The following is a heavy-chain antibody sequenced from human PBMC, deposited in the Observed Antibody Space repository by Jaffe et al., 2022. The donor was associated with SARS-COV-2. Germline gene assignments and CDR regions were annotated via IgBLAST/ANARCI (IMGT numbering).Heavy chain of an antibody. D-gene: IGHD3-9*01. CDR1: GFTFSGYA. CDR3: AMPADPGYFDWLSPGDY. V-gene: IGHV3-30*04. J-gene: IGHJ4*02. CDR2: ISYDGVNK. Sequence: QVQLVESGGGVVQPGRSLRLSCAASGFTFSGYAMHWVRQAPGKGLECVAVISYDGVNKYYADSVKGRFTISRDNSQNTLYLQMNSLRAEDTAVYYCAMPADPGYFDWLSPGDYWGRGTLVTVSS.